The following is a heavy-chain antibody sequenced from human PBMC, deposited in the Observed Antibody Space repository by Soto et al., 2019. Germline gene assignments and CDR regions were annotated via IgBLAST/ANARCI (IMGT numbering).Heavy chain of an antibody. CDR2: IYSGGST. V-gene: IGHV3-66*01. Sequence: EVQLVESGGGLVQPGGSLRLSCAASGFTVSSNYMSWVRQAPGKGLGWVSVIYSGGSTYYADSVKGSFTITRDNSKNTLYLQMNSLRTEDTAVYYCARSLITFGGVIDFDYWGQGTLVTVSS. CDR3: ARSLITFGGVIDFDY. CDR1: GFTVSSNY. J-gene: IGHJ4*02. D-gene: IGHD3-16*02.